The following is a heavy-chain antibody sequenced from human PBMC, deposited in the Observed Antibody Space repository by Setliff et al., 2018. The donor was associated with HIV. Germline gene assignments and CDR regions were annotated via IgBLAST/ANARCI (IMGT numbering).Heavy chain of an antibody. CDR3: ARAYNVYDYRFDSSGYDY. J-gene: IGHJ4*02. Sequence: LRLSCAASGFTFSSYWMDWVRQAPGKGLEWVATIKKDGSESYYVDSVKGRFIASTDNAKNSLFLEMNSLKAEDTAVYYCARAYNVYDYRFDSSGYDYWGQGTLVTVSS. CDR2: IKKDGSES. CDR1: GFTFSSYW. D-gene: IGHD3-22*01. V-gene: IGHV3-7*03.